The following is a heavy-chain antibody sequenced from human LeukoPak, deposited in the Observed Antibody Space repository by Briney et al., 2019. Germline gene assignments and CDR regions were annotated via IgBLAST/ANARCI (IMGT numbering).Heavy chain of an antibody. CDR1: GFTFSDYW. J-gene: IGHJ4*02. CDR2: VNSDGSST. CDR3: ARDSRARGYQLLYPDY. Sequence: GGSLRLSCAASGFTFSDYWMHWVRQAPGKGLVWVSRVNSDGSSTSYADSVKGRFTISRDNSKNTLYLQMNSLRAEDTAVYYCARDSRARGYQLLYPDYWGQGTLVTVSS. D-gene: IGHD2-2*02. V-gene: IGHV3-74*01.